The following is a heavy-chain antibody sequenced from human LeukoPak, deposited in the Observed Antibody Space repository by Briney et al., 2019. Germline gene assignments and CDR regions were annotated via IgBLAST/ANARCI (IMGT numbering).Heavy chain of an antibody. J-gene: IGHJ3*02. CDR2: IYYSGST. D-gene: IGHD4-17*01. CDR1: GGSISSGDYY. CDR3: ARAERAVTPEEAFDI. V-gene: IGHV4-30-4*01. Sequence: SGTLSLTCTVSGGSISSGDYYWSWIRQPPGKGLEWIGYIYYSGSTYYNPSLKSRVTISVDTSKNQFSLKLSSVTAADTAVYYCARAERAVTPEEAFDIWGQGTMVTVSS.